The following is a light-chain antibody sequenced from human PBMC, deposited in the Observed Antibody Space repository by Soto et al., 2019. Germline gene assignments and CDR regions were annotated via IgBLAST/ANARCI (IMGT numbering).Light chain of an antibody. J-gene: IGKJ5*01. CDR1: QGIINH. V-gene: IGKV1-27*01. CDR2: GAS. CDR3: QNYHLALGT. Sequence: DIQMTQSPSSLSASVGVIVTITCRASQGIINHLAWYQQRPGKVPNLLIYGASTLQPGVPSRFRGSGSGTHFTLTISSLQPEDVATYYCQNYHLALGTFGQGTRLDIK.